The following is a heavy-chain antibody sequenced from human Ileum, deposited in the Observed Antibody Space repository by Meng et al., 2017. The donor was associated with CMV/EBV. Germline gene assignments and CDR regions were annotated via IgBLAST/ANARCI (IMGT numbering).Heavy chain of an antibody. CDR1: GDSINSGDYY. D-gene: IGHD4-23*01. V-gene: IGHV4-39*07. J-gene: IGHJ5*02. CDR2: FYYSGTT. Sequence: GSLRLSCTVSGDSINSGDYYWVWIRQPPGKGLEWIGSFYYSGTTFYNPSLKSRVTMSVDMSKSLFSLRVTSVTTADTAIYYCAREAVATNAFDPWGQGTRVTVSS. CDR3: AREAVATNAFDP.